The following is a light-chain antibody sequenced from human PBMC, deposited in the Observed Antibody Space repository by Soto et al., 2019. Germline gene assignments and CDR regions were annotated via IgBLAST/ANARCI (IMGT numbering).Light chain of an antibody. CDR3: QHLKTYPQT. V-gene: IGKV1-9*01. Sequence: DFQLTQSPSFLSASIGDRVTITCRASQGISSYLAWYQQKPGKPPKLLIYTASTLQSGVPSRFSGSGSGTEFTLTLSSLQLEDFATYYCQHLKTYPQTFGQGTKVEI. J-gene: IGKJ1*01. CDR1: QGISSY. CDR2: TAS.